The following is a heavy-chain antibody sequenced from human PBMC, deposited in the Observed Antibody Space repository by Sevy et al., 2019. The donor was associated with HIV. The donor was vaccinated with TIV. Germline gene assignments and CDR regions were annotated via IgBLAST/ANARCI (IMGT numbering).Heavy chain of an antibody. CDR3: AVQGYYDSGGYYSPFDY. J-gene: IGHJ4*02. CDR1: GFTFDDYT. V-gene: IGHV3-43*01. CDR2: ISWDGGST. D-gene: IGHD3-22*01. Sequence: GGSLRLSCAASGFTFDDYTMHWVRQAPGKGLEWVSLISWDGGSTYYADSVKGRFTISRDNSKNSLYLQMNSLRTEDTPLYYCAVQGYYDSGGYYSPFDYWGQGTLVTVSS.